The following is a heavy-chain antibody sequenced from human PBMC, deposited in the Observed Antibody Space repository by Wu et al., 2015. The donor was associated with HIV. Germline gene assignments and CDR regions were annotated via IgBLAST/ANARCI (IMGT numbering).Heavy chain of an antibody. Sequence: QVQLVQSGGEVKKPGASVKVSCQASGYTITTYDFNWVRQAPGQGLEWMGWMNSNNGKTGYGQKFQGRVAMTRNISTRTAYMELSGLKSEDTAVYYCATSYYGSGSYPTFYYYYAMDVWGQGTTVTVSS. CDR3: ATSYYGSGSYPTFYYYYAMDV. CDR1: GYTITTYD. J-gene: IGHJ6*02. CDR2: MNSNNGKT. V-gene: IGHV1-8*01. D-gene: IGHD3-10*01.